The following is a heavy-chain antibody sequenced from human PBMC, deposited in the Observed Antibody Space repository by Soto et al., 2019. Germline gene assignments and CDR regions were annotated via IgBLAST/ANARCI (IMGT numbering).Heavy chain of an antibody. CDR2: ISGSGHTT. CDR1: GFTFTRYW. J-gene: IGHJ4*02. CDR3: AKVYYDFWSGYSYHFDY. Sequence: GGSLRLSCVASGFTFTRYWMHWVRQAPGKGLEWVSGISGSGHTTYYADSVKGRFTISRDNSKNTLYLQVNSLRAEDTAIYYCAKVYYDFWSGYSYHFDYWGQGTLVTVSS. D-gene: IGHD3-3*01. V-gene: IGHV3-23*01.